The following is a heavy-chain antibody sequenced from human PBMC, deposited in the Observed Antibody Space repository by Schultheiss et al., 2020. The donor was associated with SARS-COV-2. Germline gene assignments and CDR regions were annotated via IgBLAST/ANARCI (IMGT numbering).Heavy chain of an antibody. CDR1: GGSISSGDYY. J-gene: IGHJ6*02. Sequence: SETLSLTCTVSGGSISSGDYYWSWIRQPPGKGLEWIGYIYYSGSTNYNPSLKSRVTISVDTSKNQFSLKLSSVTAADTAVYYCTAGPSGVYYYGMDVWGQGTTVTVSS. D-gene: IGHD6-25*01. CDR3: TAGPSGVYYYGMDV. CDR2: IYYSGST. V-gene: IGHV4-30-4*01.